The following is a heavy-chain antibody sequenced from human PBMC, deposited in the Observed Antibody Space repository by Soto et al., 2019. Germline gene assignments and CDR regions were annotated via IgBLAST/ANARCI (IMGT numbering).Heavy chain of an antibody. CDR1: GGSVSGGSYY. CDR3: ARDVVVVAASDY. V-gene: IGHV4-61*01. J-gene: IGHJ4*02. CDR2: IYYSGST. Sequence: SETLSLTCTVSGGSVSGGSYYWSWIRQPPGKGLEWIGYIYYSGSTNYNPSLKSRVTISVDTSKNQFSLKLSSVTAADTAVYYCARDVVVVAASDYWGQGTLVTVSS. D-gene: IGHD2-15*01.